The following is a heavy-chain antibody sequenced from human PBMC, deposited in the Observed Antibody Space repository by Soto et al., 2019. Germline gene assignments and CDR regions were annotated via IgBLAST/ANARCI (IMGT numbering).Heavy chain of an antibody. V-gene: IGHV4-59*01. CDR2: VYYTVST. CDR3: ARVRPVSNYADDSSDYFYLFDY. D-gene: IGHD3-22*01. J-gene: IGHJ4*02. CDR1: GDSISTFY. Sequence: SETLSLTSTVSGDSISTFYWGWLRQSPGKELEWIGYVYYTVSTNYNPSLKSGVTISVDRSKNQFSLKLTSATAADRAVYYCARVRPVSNYADDSSDYFYLFDYWGQGTQVTVSS.